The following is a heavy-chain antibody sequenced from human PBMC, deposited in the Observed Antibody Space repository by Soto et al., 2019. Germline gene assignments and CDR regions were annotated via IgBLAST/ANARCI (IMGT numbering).Heavy chain of an antibody. CDR3: AKDPVPQLLPSWWFDP. Sequence: GGSLRLSCAASGFAFGAYAMTWVRQAPGRGLEWVSVISGAGGNTYYADSVKGRFTVSRDNSKKMLYLEMNSLGVEDTAIYYCAKDPVPQLLPSWWFDPWGQGTRVTVSS. V-gene: IGHV3-23*01. CDR2: ISGAGGNT. CDR1: GFAFGAYA. D-gene: IGHD2-2*01. J-gene: IGHJ5*02.